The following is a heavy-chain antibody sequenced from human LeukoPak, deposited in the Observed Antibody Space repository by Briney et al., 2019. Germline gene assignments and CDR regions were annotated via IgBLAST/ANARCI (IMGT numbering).Heavy chain of an antibody. V-gene: IGHV1-46*01. CDR1: GYTFTSYY. J-gene: IGHJ5*02. CDR2: INPSGGST. CDR3: ARDGYVSSGWYSMGFDP. D-gene: IGHD6-19*01. Sequence: ASVKVSCKASGYTFTSYYMHWVRQAPGQGLEWMGIINPSGGSTSYAQKFQGRVTMTRDTSTSTVYMDLSSLRSEDTAVYYCARDGYVSSGWYSMGFDPWGQGTLVTVSS.